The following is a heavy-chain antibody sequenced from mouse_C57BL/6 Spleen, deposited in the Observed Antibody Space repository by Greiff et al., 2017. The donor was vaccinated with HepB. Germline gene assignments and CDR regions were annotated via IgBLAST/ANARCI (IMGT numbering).Heavy chain of an antibody. Sequence: VQLQQPGAELVKPGASVKMSCKASGYTFTSYWITWVKQRPGQGLEWIGDIYPGSGSTNYNEKFKSKATLTVDTSSSTAYMQLSSLTSEDSAVYYCARLIVVSSSFDYWGQGTTLTVSS. D-gene: IGHD1-1*01. CDR1: GYTFTSYW. CDR2: IYPGSGST. J-gene: IGHJ2*01. CDR3: ARLIVVSSSFDY. V-gene: IGHV1-55*01.